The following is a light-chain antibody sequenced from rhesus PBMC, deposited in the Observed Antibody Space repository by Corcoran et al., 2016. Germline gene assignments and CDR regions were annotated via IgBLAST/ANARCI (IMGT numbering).Light chain of an antibody. V-gene: IGKV1-32*02. CDR1: QDISND. CDR2: NLK. J-gene: IGKJ2*01. Sequence: DIQMSQSPSSLSVSVGDRVTITCGASQDISNDLNWYQQKPGTAPKLLIYNLKGLANGVPSRFSGSGSGTAFTLTISCLTRDDFATYSFQQSIRNPYSFARGTKVEIK. CDR3: QQSIRNPYS.